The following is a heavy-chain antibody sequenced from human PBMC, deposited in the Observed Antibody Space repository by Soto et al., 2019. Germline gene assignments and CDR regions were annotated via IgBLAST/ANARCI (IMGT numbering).Heavy chain of an antibody. D-gene: IGHD6-19*01. Sequence: GGSRRLSCAASGFTFSSYNMHWVRHTIEKGMKRVTAIGTADDTYYKGSEKGRFTISRENAKNSLYIKMNSLRAENTAVYFCARASIIALAGRFFRRTLGDYVADFYYWRQGSLVTGSS. CDR3: ARASIIALAGRFFRRTLGDYVADFYY. CDR1: GFTFSSYN. CDR2: IGTADDT. V-gene: IGHV3-13*01. J-gene: IGHJ4*02.